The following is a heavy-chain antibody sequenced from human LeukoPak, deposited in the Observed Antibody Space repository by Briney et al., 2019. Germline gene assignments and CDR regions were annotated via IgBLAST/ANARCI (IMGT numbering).Heavy chain of an antibody. V-gene: IGHV1-69*13. D-gene: IGHD2-15*01. J-gene: IGHJ5*02. CDR2: IIPIFGTT. Sequence: ASVKVSCTASGGTFRTYAVNWVRQAPGQGLEWMGGIIPIFGTTNHAQKFQGRLTLTADEPTSTAYMEVSSLSPEDTAVYYCARALYCSRGNCLWEFDPWGQGTLVTVSS. CDR3: ARALYCSRGNCLWEFDP. CDR1: GGTFRTYA.